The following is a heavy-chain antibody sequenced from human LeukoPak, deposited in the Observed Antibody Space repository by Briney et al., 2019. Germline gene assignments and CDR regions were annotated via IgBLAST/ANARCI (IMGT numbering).Heavy chain of an antibody. CDR2: IYHSGST. D-gene: IGHD3-3*01. CDR1: GYSISSGYC. J-gene: IGHJ3*02. CDR3: ARQLLRFLEWLSNPGAFDI. Sequence: SETLSLTCAVSGYSISSGYCWGWIRPPPGKGLEWIGSIYHSGSTYYNPSLKSRVTISVDTSKNQFSLKLSSVTAADTAVYYCARQLLRFLEWLSNPGAFDIWGQGTMVTVSS. V-gene: IGHV4-38-2*01.